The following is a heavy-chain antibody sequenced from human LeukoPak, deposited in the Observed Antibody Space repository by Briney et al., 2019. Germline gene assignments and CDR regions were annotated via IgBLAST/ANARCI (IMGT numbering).Heavy chain of an antibody. V-gene: IGHV4-39*01. Sequence: SETLSPTCTVSGGSFITSNYYWAWIRQPPGKGLEWIGSIYHSGSTYYNPSLKSRVTMSVDTSKNQFSLTLDFVTAADTAVYYCARGGSIAAPFDYWGQGTLVTVSS. CDR1: GGSFITSNYY. J-gene: IGHJ4*02. CDR2: IYHSGST. CDR3: ARGGSIAAPFDY. D-gene: IGHD6-6*01.